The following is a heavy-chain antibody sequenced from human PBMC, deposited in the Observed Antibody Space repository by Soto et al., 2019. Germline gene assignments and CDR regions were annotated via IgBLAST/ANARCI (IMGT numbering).Heavy chain of an antibody. D-gene: IGHD5-12*01. CDR1: GYTLTELS. Sequence: ASVKVSCKVSGYTLTELSMHWVRQAPGQGLEWMGGFDPEDGETIYAQKFQGRVTMTEDTSTDTAYMELSSLRSEDTAVYYCATGIGAVATTPGGDYWGQGTLVTVSS. CDR3: ATGIGAVATTPGGDY. V-gene: IGHV1-24*01. CDR2: FDPEDGET. J-gene: IGHJ4*02.